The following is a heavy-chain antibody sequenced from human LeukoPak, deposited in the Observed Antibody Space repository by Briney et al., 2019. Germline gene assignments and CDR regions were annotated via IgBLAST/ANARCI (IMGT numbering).Heavy chain of an antibody. CDR2: ITVSGDST. CDR3: AGASSDGVIIDATSFDL. CDR1: GFTFTSYA. D-gene: IGHD2-15*01. V-gene: IGHV3-23*01. Sequence: GGSLRLSCAASGFTFTSYAMTWVRQAPGKGLEWVSTITVSGDSTYYAGSVKGRFTISRDSSNNAWHLQLHNLRVEDTAVYYCAGASSDGVIIDATSFDLWGQGTLVIVSS. J-gene: IGHJ4*02.